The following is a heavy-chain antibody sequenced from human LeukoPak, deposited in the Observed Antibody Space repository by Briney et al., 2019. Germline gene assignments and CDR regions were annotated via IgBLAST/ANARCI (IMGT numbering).Heavy chain of an antibody. Sequence: SETLSLTCTVSGGSISSSSYYWGWIRQPPGKGLEWIGSIYYSGSTYYNPSLKSRVTISVDTSKNQFSLKLSSVTAADTAVYYCARDGGDREGVNNYFDYWGQGTLVTVSS. V-gene: IGHV4-39*07. D-gene: IGHD2-8*01. CDR3: ARDGGDREGVNNYFDY. CDR2: IYYSGST. CDR1: GGSISSSSYY. J-gene: IGHJ4*02.